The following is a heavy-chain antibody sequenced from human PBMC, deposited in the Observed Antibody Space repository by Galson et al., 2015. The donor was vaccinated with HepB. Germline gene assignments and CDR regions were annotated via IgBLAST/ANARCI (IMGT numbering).Heavy chain of an antibody. Sequence: SVKVSCKASGYTFTSYGISWVRQAPGQGLEWMGWISAYNGNTNYAQKLQGRVTMTTDTSTSTAYVELRSLRSDDTAVYYCARVEPAAIRGGGYLDYWGQGTLVTVSS. V-gene: IGHV1-18*01. CDR3: ARVEPAAIRGGGYLDY. D-gene: IGHD2-2*02. CDR1: GYTFTSYG. CDR2: ISAYNGNT. J-gene: IGHJ4*02.